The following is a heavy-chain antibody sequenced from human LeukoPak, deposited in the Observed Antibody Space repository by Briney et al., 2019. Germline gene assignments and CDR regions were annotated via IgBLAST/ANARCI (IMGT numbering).Heavy chain of an antibody. D-gene: IGHD3-22*01. V-gene: IGHV1-18*01. J-gene: IGHJ4*02. CDR1: GYTFTSYG. CDR2: ISAYNGNT. CDR3: ARDNRLYDSSGYYYSLFDY. Sequence: ASVKVSCKASGYTFTSYGISWVRQAPGQGLEWMGWISAYNGNTNYAQKLQGRVTMTTDTSTSTAYMELRSLRSDDTAVYYCARDNRLYDSSGYYYSLFDYWGQGTLVTVSS.